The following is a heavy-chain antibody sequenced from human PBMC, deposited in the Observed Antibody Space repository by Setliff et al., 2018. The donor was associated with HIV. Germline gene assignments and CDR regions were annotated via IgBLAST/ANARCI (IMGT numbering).Heavy chain of an antibody. D-gene: IGHD2-15*01. J-gene: IGHJ4*02. CDR1: GFTFSSYW. V-gene: IGHV3-74*01. Sequence: HPGGSLRLSCAASGFTFSSYWMYWVRQAPGKGLVWVSRINSDGSSTNYADSVKGRFTISRDNAKNSLFLQMNSLRAEDTAVYYCARGCVGGNCYSPTGDYWGQGTLVTVSS. CDR2: INSDGSST. CDR3: ARGCVGGNCYSPTGDY.